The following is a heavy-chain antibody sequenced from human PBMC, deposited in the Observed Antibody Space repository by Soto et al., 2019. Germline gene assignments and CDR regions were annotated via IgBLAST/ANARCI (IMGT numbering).Heavy chain of an antibody. CDR3: ARDVMANNRYHWYFDL. CDR2: ITHSGST. CDR1: GGSFSGYY. D-gene: IGHD2-8*01. J-gene: IGHJ2*01. Sequence: QVQLQQWGAGLLKPSETLSLTCAVYGGSFSGYYWSWIRQPPGKGLEWIGEITHSGSTNYNPSLKSGVTLSVDTSQSQFSLKLSSVTAADTAVYYCARDVMANNRYHWYFDLWGRGTLVTVSS. V-gene: IGHV4-34*01.